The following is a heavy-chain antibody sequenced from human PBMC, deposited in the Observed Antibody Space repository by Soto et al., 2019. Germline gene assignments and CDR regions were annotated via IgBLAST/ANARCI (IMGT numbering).Heavy chain of an antibody. J-gene: IGHJ6*02. V-gene: IGHV3-49*04. CDR1: GFTSDDYDYA. Sequence: GGSLRLSFTFSGFTSDDYDYALTGVRQAPGKGLQWLGLIRGSTYGGTTEYAASVKGRFTISRDDSKGIAYLQMNSLKTEDTAVYYCSRDGDFYGLDVWGQGTTVTVSS. CDR2: IRGSTYGGTT. CDR3: SRDGDFYGLDV. D-gene: IGHD3-3*01.